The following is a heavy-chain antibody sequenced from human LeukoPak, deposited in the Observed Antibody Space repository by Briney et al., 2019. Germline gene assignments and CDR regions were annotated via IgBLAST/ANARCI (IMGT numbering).Heavy chain of an antibody. CDR1: GYTFSSYG. J-gene: IGHJ4*02. D-gene: IGHD3-3*01. V-gene: IGHV1-46*01. CDR3: ARSASQTYYDFWSGYSAFDY. CDR2: INPSGGST. Sequence: GASVKVSCKASGYTFSSYGISWVRQAPGQGLEWMGIINPSGGSTSYAQKFQGRVTMTRDTSTSTVYMELSSLRSEDTAVYYCARSASQTYYDFWSGYSAFDYWGQGTLVTVSS.